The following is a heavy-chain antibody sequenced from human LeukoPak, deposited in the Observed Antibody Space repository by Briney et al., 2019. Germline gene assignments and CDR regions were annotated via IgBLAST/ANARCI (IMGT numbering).Heavy chain of an antibody. Sequence: GGSLRLSCAASGFTFNSYAMSWVRQAPGKGLEWVSLISASSTTDYADSVKGRFTISRDNSKNTLYLQMNSLRAEDTAVYYCAREMGYCSSTSCYSTPLLYWGQGTLVTVSS. V-gene: IGHV3-23*01. D-gene: IGHD2-2*01. J-gene: IGHJ4*02. CDR2: ISASSTT. CDR3: AREMGYCSSTSCYSTPLLY. CDR1: GFTFNSYA.